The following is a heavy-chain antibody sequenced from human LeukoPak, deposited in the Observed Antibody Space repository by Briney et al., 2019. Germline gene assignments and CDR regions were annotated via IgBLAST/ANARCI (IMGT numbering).Heavy chain of an antibody. CDR1: GGSISSSSYY. J-gene: IGHJ4*02. D-gene: IGHD6-19*01. Sequence: SETLSLTCTVSGGSISSSSYYWGWIRQPPGKGLEWIGSIYYSGSTYYNPSLKSRVTISVDTSKNQFSLKLSSVTAADTAVYYCARARSSGWRYYFDYWGQGTLVTVSS. V-gene: IGHV4-39*07. CDR3: ARARSSGWRYYFDY. CDR2: IYYSGST.